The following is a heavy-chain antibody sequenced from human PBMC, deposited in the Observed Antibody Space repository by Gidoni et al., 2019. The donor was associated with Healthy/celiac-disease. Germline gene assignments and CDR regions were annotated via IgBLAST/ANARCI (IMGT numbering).Heavy chain of an antibody. CDR1: GFTFSGSA. Sequence: EVQLVESGGGLVQPGGSLTLSCAASGFTFSGSAMHWVRQASGKGLEWVGRIRRKANSYATAYVASVKGRFTISRDDSKNTAYLQMNSLKTEDTAVYYCTRSIAARPSWFDPWGQGTLVTVSS. CDR2: IRRKANSYAT. D-gene: IGHD6-6*01. CDR3: TRSIAARPSWFDP. J-gene: IGHJ5*02. V-gene: IGHV3-73*02.